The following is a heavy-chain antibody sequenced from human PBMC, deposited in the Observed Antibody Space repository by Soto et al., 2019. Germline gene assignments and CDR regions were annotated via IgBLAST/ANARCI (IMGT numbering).Heavy chain of an antibody. CDR2: IYYRGST. CDR3: VSRYCSGGSCDSSIDGFDI. Sequence: SETLSLTCSGSGGSISRGGYCWKWIRQHPGKGREWIGYIYYRGSTYYNPSLKSRVSISGDTSKNQFSLKLSSVTAADTAVYYCVSRYCSGGSCDSSIDGFDIWGQATMVT. V-gene: IGHV4-31*03. J-gene: IGHJ3*02. CDR1: GGSISRGGYC. D-gene: IGHD2-15*01.